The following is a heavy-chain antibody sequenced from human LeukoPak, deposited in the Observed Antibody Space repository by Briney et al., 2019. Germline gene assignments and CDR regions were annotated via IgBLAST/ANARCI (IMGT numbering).Heavy chain of an antibody. CDR2: INTNTGNP. J-gene: IGHJ3*02. CDR3: TRALSVVAAPDAFDI. CDR1: GYTFTSYG. V-gene: IGHV7-4-1*02. D-gene: IGHD3-22*01. Sequence: ASVKVSCNASGYTFTSYGMNWVRQAPGQGLEWMGCINTNTGNPTYAQGFTGRFVFSLDTSVSTAYLQISSLKAEDTAVYYCTRALSVVAAPDAFDIWGQGTMVTVSS.